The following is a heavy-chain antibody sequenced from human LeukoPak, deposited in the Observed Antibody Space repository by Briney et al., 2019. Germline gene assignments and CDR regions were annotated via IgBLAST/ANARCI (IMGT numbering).Heavy chain of an antibody. CDR1: GYTFTGYY. CDR3: ARGACLEWLQTAPNDY. J-gene: IGHJ4*02. V-gene: IGHV1-2*02. D-gene: IGHD3-3*01. Sequence: ASVKVSCKASGYTFTGYYMHWVRQAPGQGLEWMGWINPNSGSTNYAQKFQGRVTMTRDTSISTAYMELSRLRSEDTAVYYCARGACLEWLQTAPNDYGGQGTLVSVSS. CDR2: INPNSGST.